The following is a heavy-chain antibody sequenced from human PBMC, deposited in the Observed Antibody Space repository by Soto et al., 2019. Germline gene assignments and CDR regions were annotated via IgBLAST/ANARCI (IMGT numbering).Heavy chain of an antibody. V-gene: IGHV5-10-1*01. CDR1: GYSFTSYR. J-gene: IGHJ4*02. Sequence: GESLKISCKGSGYSFTSYRIGWVRQMPGKGLEWMGTIDPTDSHTNYTPSFQGHVTFSAGKSISTAYLQWSSLKATDTAMYYCARGGVSTRTFDYWGQGTPVTVSS. CDR2: IDPTDSHT. CDR3: ARGGVSTRTFDY. D-gene: IGHD3-3*01.